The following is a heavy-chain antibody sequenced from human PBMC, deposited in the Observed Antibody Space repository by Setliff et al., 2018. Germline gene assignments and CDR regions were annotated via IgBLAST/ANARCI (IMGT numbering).Heavy chain of an antibody. V-gene: IGHV3-11*04. CDR1: GFSFSYYY. D-gene: IGHD7-27*01. CDR2: ISGDGITI. CDR3: AALDWGENFYNVDV. Sequence: GGSLRLSCAASGFSFSYYYMSWVRQAPGKGLEWLSKISGDGITIYYADSVRGRFTISRDNARNALYLQMVSLRGEDTGVYFCAALDWGENFYNVDVWGKGTTVTVSS. J-gene: IGHJ6*03.